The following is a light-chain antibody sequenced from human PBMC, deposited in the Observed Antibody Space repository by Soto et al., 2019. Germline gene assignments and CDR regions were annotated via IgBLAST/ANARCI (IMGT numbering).Light chain of an antibody. CDR3: QSYDSSLSGSWV. V-gene: IGLV1-40*01. J-gene: IGLJ2*01. CDR1: SSNIGAGYD. CDR2: GNS. Sequence: QSVLTQPPSVSGAPGQRVTISCTGSSSNIGAGYDVHWYQQLPGTAPKLLIYGNSNRPSGVPDRFSGSKSGTSASLAITGIQAEDDADYYCQSYDSSLSGSWVFGGGTKVTVL.